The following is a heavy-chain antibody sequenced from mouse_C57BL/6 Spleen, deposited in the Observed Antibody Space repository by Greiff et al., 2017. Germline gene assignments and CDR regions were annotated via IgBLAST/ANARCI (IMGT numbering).Heavy chain of an antibody. CDR1: GYTFTSYW. D-gene: IGHD1-1*01. CDR2: IYPGSGST. CDR3: AREGWNYGDY. V-gene: IGHV1-55*01. Sequence: QVQLQQPGAELVKPGASVKMSCKASGYTFTSYWITWVKQRPGQGLEWIGDIYPGSGSTTYNEKFKSKATLTVETSSSTAYMQLSSLTSEDSAVYYCAREGWNYGDYWGQGTSVTVSS. J-gene: IGHJ4*01.